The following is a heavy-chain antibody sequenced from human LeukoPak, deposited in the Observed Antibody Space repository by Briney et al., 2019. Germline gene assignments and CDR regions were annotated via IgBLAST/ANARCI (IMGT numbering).Heavy chain of an antibody. J-gene: IGHJ4*02. V-gene: IGHV4-61*02. D-gene: IGHD1-26*01. CDR2: IYTSGST. Sequence: TLSLTCTVSGGSISSGSYYWSWIRQPAGKGLEWIGRIYTSGSTNYNPSLKSRVTISVDTSKNQFSLKLSSVTAADTAVYYCARGVGAFDYWGQGTLVTVSS. CDR1: GGSISSGSYY. CDR3: ARGVGAFDY.